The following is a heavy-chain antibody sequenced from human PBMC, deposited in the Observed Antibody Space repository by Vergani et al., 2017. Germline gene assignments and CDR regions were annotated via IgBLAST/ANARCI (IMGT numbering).Heavy chain of an antibody. CDR2: IWYDGSNK. J-gene: IGHJ4*02. CDR3: ARGYCGSTSCDCFDC. D-gene: IGHD2-2*01. CDR1: GFTFSSYG. Sequence: QVQLVESGGGVVQPGRSLRLSCAASGFTFSSYGMHWVRQAPGKGLEWVAVIWYDGSNKYYADSVKGRFTISRDNSKTTLYLQMNGLRAEDTAVYYCARGYCGSTSCDCFDCWGQGTLVTVSS. V-gene: IGHV3-33*01.